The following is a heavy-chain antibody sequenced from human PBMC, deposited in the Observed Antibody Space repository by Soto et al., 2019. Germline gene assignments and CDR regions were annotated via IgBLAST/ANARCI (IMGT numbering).Heavy chain of an antibody. D-gene: IGHD3-10*01. J-gene: IGHJ6*02. CDR2: IKMDASEK. CDR1: GFTFSSYA. CDR3: TGITWFRGMDV. Sequence: VGSLRLSCAASGFTFSSYAMHWVRQAPGKGLEWLATIKMDASEKKYVDSVKGRFTMSRDNAKNSLYLQMDSLRAEDTAVYYCTGITWFRGMDVWGQGTPVTVSS. V-gene: IGHV3-7*01.